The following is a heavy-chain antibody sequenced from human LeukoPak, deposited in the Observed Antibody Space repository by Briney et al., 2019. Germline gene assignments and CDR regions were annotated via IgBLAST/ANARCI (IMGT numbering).Heavy chain of an antibody. J-gene: IGHJ4*02. CDR2: IKYDGSVT. Sequence: GGSLRLSCVASGFTFSNYWMNWVRQAPGKGLVWVSRIKYDGSVTTYADSVKGRFTISRDNAKNSLYLQMNSLRAEDTAVYYCARGDSGSYYFDYWGQGTLVTVSS. CDR3: ARGDSGSYYFDY. CDR1: GFTFSNYW. V-gene: IGHV3-74*01. D-gene: IGHD1-26*01.